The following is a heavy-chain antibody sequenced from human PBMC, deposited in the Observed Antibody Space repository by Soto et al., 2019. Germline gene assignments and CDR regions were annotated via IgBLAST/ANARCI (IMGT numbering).Heavy chain of an antibody. J-gene: IGHJ6*02. CDR1: GGSISSSSYY. CDR3: ARGIATTEMDV. CDR2: IYYSGYT. D-gene: IGHD6-13*01. V-gene: IGHV4-39*07. Sequence: PSETLSLTCTVSGGSISSSSYYWGWIRQPPGKGLEWIGSIYYSGYTNYNPSLKSRVTISVDTSKNQFSLKLSSVTAADTAVYYCARGIATTEMDVWGQGTTVTVSS.